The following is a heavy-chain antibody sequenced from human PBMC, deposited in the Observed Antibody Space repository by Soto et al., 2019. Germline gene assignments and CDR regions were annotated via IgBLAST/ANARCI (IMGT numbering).Heavy chain of an antibody. J-gene: IGHJ5*02. CDR3: ARVGGINWFDP. V-gene: IGHV4-31*03. D-gene: IGHD3-16*01. CDR1: GGSISSGGYY. CDR2: IYYSGST. Sequence: SETLSLTCTVSGGSISSGGYYWSWIRQHPGKGLEWIGYIYYSGSTYYNPSLKNRVTISVDTSKNQFSLKLSSVTAADTAVYYCARVGGINWFDPWGQGTLVTVSS.